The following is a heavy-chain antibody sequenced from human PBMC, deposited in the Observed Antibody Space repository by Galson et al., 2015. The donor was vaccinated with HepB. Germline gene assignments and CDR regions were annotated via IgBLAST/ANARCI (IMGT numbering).Heavy chain of an antibody. Sequence: CAISGDSVSSDRAAWTWLRQSPSRGLEWLGRTYFRSKWSYDYAVSVRGRMTVNPDTSKNQFSLQVHSVTPEDTAVYYCAWDQRLGELWLKSDAFDVWGQGTVVTVSS. D-gene: IGHD3-16*01. CDR3: AWDQRLGELWLKSDAFDV. CDR2: TYFRSKWSY. CDR1: GDSVSSDRAA. J-gene: IGHJ3*01. V-gene: IGHV6-1*01.